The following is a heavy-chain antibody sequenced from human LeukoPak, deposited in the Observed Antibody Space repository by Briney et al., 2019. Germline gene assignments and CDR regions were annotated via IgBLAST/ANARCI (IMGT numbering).Heavy chain of an antibody. CDR3: ARPVAFCSGGSCYENWFDP. V-gene: IGHV3-74*01. D-gene: IGHD2-15*01. Sequence: GGSLRLSCAASGFTFSSYWMHWVRQAPGKGLVWVSRINSDGSSTSYADSVKGRFTISRDNAKNTLYLQMNSLRAEDTAVYYCARPVAFCSGGSCYENWFDPWGQGTLVTVSS. J-gene: IGHJ5*02. CDR1: GFTFSSYW. CDR2: INSDGSST.